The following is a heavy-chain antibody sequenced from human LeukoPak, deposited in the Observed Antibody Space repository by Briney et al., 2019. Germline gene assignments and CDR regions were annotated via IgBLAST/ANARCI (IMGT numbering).Heavy chain of an antibody. CDR1: GFTFSNYW. CDR3: AKGYSSGWYPFDY. D-gene: IGHD6-19*01. CDR2: IKPDESEK. Sequence: GGSLRLSCAASGFTFSNYWMTWVRQAPGKGLEWVANIKPDESEKYYVGSVKGRFTISRDNSKNSLYLQMNSLRTEDTALYYCAKGYSSGWYPFDYWGQGTLVTVSS. V-gene: IGHV3-7*03. J-gene: IGHJ4*02.